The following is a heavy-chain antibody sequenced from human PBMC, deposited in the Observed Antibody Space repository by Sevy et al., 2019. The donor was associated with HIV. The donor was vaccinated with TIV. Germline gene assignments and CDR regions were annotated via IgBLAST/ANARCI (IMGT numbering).Heavy chain of an antibody. Sequence: SETLSLTCTVSGDSISSSSYFWGWIRQPPGKGLEWIGSVYYSEDTYYRPSLKSRATISIDTSTNKFSLRLTSVTVADTAAYYCARHRVHDYVWGTSRPFDVWGRGTLVTVSS. D-gene: IGHD3-16*01. CDR2: VYYSEDT. V-gene: IGHV4-39*01. J-gene: IGHJ2*01. CDR3: ARHRVHDYVWGTSRPFDV. CDR1: GDSISSSSYF.